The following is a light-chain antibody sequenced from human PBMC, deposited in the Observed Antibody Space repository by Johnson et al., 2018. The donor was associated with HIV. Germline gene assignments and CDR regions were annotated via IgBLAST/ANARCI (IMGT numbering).Light chain of an antibody. CDR1: SSNIGNNY. CDR2: DNN. CDR3: GAWDTRLSALYV. V-gene: IGLV1-51*01. Sequence: QAVLTQPPSVSAAPGQTVTISCSGSSSNIGNNYVSWYQQVPGTAPKLLIYDNNKRPSGIPDRFSGSKSGTSATLGITGLQTGDAADYYCGAWDTRLSALYVFGTGTKVTVL. J-gene: IGLJ1*01.